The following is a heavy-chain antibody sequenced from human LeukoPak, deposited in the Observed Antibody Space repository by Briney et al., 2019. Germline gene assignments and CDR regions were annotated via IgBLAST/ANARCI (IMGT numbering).Heavy chain of an antibody. CDR2: ISGSGGST. J-gene: IGHJ4*02. V-gene: IGHV3-23*01. CDR3: ANGPPLRWGGFDY. CDR1: GFTFSSYA. D-gene: IGHD4-23*01. Sequence: GGSLRLSCAASGFTFSSYAMSWVRQAPGKGLEWVSAISGSGGSTYYADSVKGRFTISRDSSKNTLHLQMNSLRAEDTAVYYCANGPPLRWGGFDYWGQGTLVTVSS.